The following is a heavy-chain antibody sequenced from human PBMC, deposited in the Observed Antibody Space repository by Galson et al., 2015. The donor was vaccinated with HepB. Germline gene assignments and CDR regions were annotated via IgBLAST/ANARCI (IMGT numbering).Heavy chain of an antibody. CDR2: INSDGSST. D-gene: IGHD5-12*01. J-gene: IGHJ4*02. CDR1: GFTFSSYW. CDR3: ARNRGYSGYESFDY. Sequence: SLRLSCAASGFTFSSYWMHWVRQAPGKGLVWVSRINSDGSSTSYADSVKGRFTISRDNAKNTLYLQMNSLRAEDTAVYYCARNRGYSGYESFDYWGQGTLVTVSS. V-gene: IGHV3-74*01.